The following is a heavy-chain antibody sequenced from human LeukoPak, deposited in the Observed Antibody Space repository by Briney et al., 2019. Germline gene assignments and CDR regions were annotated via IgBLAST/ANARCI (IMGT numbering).Heavy chain of an antibody. CDR3: ARERDAFDI. CDR2: ISYSGSA. Sequence: PSETLSLTCTVTGVSITSYHWSWIRHPPGKGLEWIGYISYSGSANYNPSLKSRATILLDTSKNQFSLRLTSVTPADTAVYYCARERDAFDIWGQGTMVTVSS. V-gene: IGHV4-59*01. CDR1: GVSITSYH. J-gene: IGHJ3*02.